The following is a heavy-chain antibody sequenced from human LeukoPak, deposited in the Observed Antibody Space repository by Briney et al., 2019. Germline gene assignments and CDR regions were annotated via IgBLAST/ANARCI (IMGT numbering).Heavy chain of an antibody. CDR2: IYYSGSI. Sequence: HPSETLSLTCTVSGGSISGYSWSWIRQPPGKGLEWLGYIYYSGSINYNPSLKSRVTISVDPSKNQFSLKLTSVTAADTAVYFCARSFPVGRYSSSSFDYWGQGTLVTVSS. D-gene: IGHD6-6*01. J-gene: IGHJ4*02. CDR1: GGSISGYS. V-gene: IGHV4-59*01. CDR3: ARSFPVGRYSSSSFDY.